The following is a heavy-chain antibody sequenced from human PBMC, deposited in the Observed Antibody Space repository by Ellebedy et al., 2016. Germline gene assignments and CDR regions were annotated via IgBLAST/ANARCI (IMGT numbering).Heavy chain of an antibody. CDR2: IKQDGSEK. CDR1: GFTFSSYW. D-gene: IGHD3-16*01. Sequence: GESLKISCAASGFTFSSYWMSWVRQAPGKGLEWVANIKQDGSEKYYVDSVKGRFTISRDNAKNSLYLQMNSLRAEDTAVYYCARDLGRIYGFDYWGQGTLVTVSS. V-gene: IGHV3-7*04. J-gene: IGHJ4*02. CDR3: ARDLGRIYGFDY.